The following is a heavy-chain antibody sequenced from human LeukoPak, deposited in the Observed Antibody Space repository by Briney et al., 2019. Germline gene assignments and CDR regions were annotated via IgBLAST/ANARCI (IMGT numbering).Heavy chain of an antibody. Sequence: GGSLRLSCAASGFTFSSYAMSWVRQAPGKGLEWVSAISGSGGSTYYADSVKGRFTISRDNSKNTLYLQMNSLRAEDRAVYYCAKDGEWGYYDSSGYRWGQGTLVTVSS. V-gene: IGHV3-23*01. D-gene: IGHD3-22*01. J-gene: IGHJ4*02. CDR3: AKDGEWGYYDSSGYR. CDR2: ISGSGGST. CDR1: GFTFSSYA.